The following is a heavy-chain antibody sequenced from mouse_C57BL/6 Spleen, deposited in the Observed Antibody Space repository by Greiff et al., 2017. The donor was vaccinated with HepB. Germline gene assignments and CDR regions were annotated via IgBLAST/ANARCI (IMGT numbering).Heavy chain of an antibody. CDR3: ARRGAYGSSYDY. D-gene: IGHD1-1*01. V-gene: IGHV5-4*01. Sequence: EVQLVESGGGLVKPGGSLKLSCAASGFTFSSYAMSWVRQTPEKRLEWVATISDGGSYTYYPDNVKGRFTISRDNAKNNLYLQMSHLKSEDTAMYYCARRGAYGSSYDYWGQGTTLTVSS. J-gene: IGHJ2*01. CDR2: ISDGGSYT. CDR1: GFTFSSYA.